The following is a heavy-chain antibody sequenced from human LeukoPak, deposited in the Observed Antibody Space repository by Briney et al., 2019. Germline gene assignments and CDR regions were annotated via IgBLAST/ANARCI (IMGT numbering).Heavy chain of an antibody. D-gene: IGHD1-7*01. CDR2: ISYDGSNK. J-gene: IGHJ6*02. CDR3: AREGRSNWNYSYYYYGMDV. V-gene: IGHV3-30-3*01. CDR1: GFTFSSYA. Sequence: GGTLRLSCAASGFTFSSYAMHWVRQAPGKGLERVAVISYDGSNKYYADSVKGRFTISRDNSKHTLYLQMNSLRAEDTAVYYCAREGRSNWNYSYYYYGMDVWGQGTTVTVSS.